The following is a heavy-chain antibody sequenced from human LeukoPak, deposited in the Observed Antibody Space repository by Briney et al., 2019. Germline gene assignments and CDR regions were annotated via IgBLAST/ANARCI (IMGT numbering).Heavy chain of an antibody. CDR3: AEGPYYDILTGYSSDAFHI. D-gene: IGHD3-9*01. J-gene: IGHJ3*02. CDR1: GFTFSSYS. Sequence: GGSLRLSCAASGFTFSSYSMNWVRQAPGKGLEWVSHISSSSSTIYYADSVKGRFTISRDNAKNSLYLQMNSLRAEDTAVYYCAEGPYYDILTGYSSDAFHIWGQGTVVTVSS. CDR2: ISSSSSTI. V-gene: IGHV3-48*01.